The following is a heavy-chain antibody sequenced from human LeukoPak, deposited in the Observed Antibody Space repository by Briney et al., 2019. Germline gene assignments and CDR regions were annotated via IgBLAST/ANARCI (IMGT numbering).Heavy chain of an antibody. CDR3: AKDPSNCSSTSCNYFDY. D-gene: IGHD2-2*01. Sequence: GGSLRLSCAASGFTFSSYAMSWVRQAPGKGLEWVSAISGSGGSTYYADSVKGRFTISRDNSKNTLYLQMNSLRAEDTAVYYCAKDPSNCSSTSCNYFDYWVQGTLVTVSS. CDR2: ISGSGGST. V-gene: IGHV3-23*01. CDR1: GFTFSSYA. J-gene: IGHJ4*02.